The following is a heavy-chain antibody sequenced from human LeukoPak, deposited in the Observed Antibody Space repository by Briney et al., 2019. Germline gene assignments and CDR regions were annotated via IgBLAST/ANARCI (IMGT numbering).Heavy chain of an antibody. Sequence: SVKVSCKASGGTFSSYAISWVRQAPGQGLEWMGGIIPILGTANYAQKFQGRVTITADESTSTAYMELSSLRSEDTAVYYCARRIVEMATNEGYYYYYYMDVWGKGTTVTVSS. CDR3: ARRIVEMATNEGYYYYYYMDV. J-gene: IGHJ6*03. CDR1: GGTFSSYA. D-gene: IGHD5-24*01. V-gene: IGHV1-69*13. CDR2: IIPILGTA.